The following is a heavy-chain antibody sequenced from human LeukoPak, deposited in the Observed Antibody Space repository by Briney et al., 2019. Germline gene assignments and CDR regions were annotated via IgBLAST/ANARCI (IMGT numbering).Heavy chain of an antibody. CDR3: ARHGFLYGDYGEGAFDI. Sequence: GGSLRLSCAASGFTFSSYSMNWVRQAPGKGLEWVSSISSSSSYIYYADSVKGRFTISRDNAKNSLYLQMNSLRAEDTAVYYCARHGFLYGDYGEGAFDIWGQGTMVTVSS. D-gene: IGHD4-17*01. CDR1: GFTFSSYS. V-gene: IGHV3-21*04. CDR2: ISSSSSYI. J-gene: IGHJ3*02.